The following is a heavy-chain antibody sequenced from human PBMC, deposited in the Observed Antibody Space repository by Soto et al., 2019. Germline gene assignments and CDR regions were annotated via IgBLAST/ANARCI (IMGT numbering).Heavy chain of an antibody. CDR3: ARSTTVVKSYYYYYGMDV. V-gene: IGHV5-51*01. D-gene: IGHD4-17*01. Sequence: GESLKISCKGSGYSFTSYWIGWVRQMPGKGLEWMGIIYPGDSDTRYSPSFQGQVTISADKSISTAYPQWSSLKASDTAIFYCARSTTVVKSYYYYYGMDVWGQGTTVTVS. CDR2: IYPGDSDT. J-gene: IGHJ6*02. CDR1: GYSFTSYW.